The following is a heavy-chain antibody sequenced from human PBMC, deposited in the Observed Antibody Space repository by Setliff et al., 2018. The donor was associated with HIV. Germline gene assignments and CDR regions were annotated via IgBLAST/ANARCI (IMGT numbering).Heavy chain of an antibody. D-gene: IGHD3-10*01. CDR1: GGTFSSFA. CDR3: ARETYYGSGSYLPTEYYYYYMDV. CDR2: IIPIFGTA. J-gene: IGHJ6*03. V-gene: IGHV1-69*05. Sequence: SVKVSCKASGGTFSSFAISWVRRAPGQGLEWMGGIIPIFGTANYAQKFQGRVTITTDESTTTAYMELRSLRSEDTAVYYCARETYYGSGSYLPTEYYYYYMDVWGKGTTVTVSS.